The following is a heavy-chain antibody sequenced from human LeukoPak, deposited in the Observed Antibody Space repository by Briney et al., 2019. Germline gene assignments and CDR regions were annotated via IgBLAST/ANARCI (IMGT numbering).Heavy chain of an antibody. CDR3: ARSSSGYYYPYFDY. V-gene: IGHV3-33*01. CDR1: GFTFSSYG. Sequence: GSLRLSCAASGFTFSSYGMHWVRQAPGKGLEWVAVIWYDGSNKYYADSVKGRFTISRDNSKNTLYLQMNSLRAEDTAVYYCARSSSGYYYPYFDYWGQGTLVTVSS. CDR2: IWYDGSNK. J-gene: IGHJ4*02. D-gene: IGHD3-22*01.